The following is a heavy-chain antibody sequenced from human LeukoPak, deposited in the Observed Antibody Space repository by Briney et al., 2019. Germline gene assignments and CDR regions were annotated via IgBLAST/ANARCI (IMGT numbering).Heavy chain of an antibody. CDR3: AREPRENLWLNYYYYYCGMDV. J-gene: IGHJ6*02. D-gene: IGHD3-10*01. V-gene: IGHV3-7*01. CDR1: GFTFSSYW. Sequence: GGSLRLSCAASGFTFSSYWMSWVRQAPGKGLEWVANIKQDGSEKYYVDSVKGRFTISRDNAKNSLYLKMNSLRAEDTAVYYCAREPRENLWLNYYYYYCGMDVWGQGTTVTVSS. CDR2: IKQDGSEK.